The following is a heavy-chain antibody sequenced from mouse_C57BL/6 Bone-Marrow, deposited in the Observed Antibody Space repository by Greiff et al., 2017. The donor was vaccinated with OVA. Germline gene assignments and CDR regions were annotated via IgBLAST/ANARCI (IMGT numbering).Heavy chain of an antibody. V-gene: IGHV5-6*01. CDR2: ISSGGSYT. CDR1: GFTFSSYG. Sequence: EVHLVESGGDLVKPGGSLTLSCAASGFTFSSYGMSWVRQTPDKRLEWVATISSGGSYTYYPDSVKGRFTISRDNAKNTLYLQMSSLKSEDTAMYYCARLRYYYGSSYPFAYWGQGTLVTVSA. J-gene: IGHJ3*01. D-gene: IGHD1-1*01. CDR3: ARLRYYYGSSYPFAY.